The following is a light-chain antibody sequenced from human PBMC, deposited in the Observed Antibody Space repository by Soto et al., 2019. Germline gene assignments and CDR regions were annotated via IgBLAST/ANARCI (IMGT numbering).Light chain of an antibody. CDR1: SSNIGSDT. CDR2: SNN. Sequence: QAVVTQPPSASGTPGQRVTISCSGSSSNIGSDTVNWYQQVPGTAPKLLIYSNNQRPSGVPDRFSGSKSGTSASLAIRGLQSEDEADYFCAVWDDRLQGLVFGRGTKVTVL. CDR3: AVWDDRLQGLV. V-gene: IGLV1-44*01. J-gene: IGLJ2*01.